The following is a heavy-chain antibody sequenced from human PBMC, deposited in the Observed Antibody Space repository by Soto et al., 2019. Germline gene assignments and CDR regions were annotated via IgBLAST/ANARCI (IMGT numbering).Heavy chain of an antibody. CDR1: GYTFTSYA. CDR2: INAGNGNA. J-gene: IGHJ4*02. Sequence: ASVKVSCKASGYTFTSYAMHWVRQAPGQRLEWMGWINAGNGNAKYSQRFQGRVTITRDTSASTAYMELSSLRSEDTAVYYCAAEDYDILTGYSYYFDYWGQGTLVTVSS. CDR3: AAEDYDILTGYSYYFDY. D-gene: IGHD3-9*01. V-gene: IGHV1-3*01.